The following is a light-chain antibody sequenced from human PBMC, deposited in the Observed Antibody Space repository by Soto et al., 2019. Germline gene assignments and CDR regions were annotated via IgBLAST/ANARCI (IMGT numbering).Light chain of an antibody. CDR3: LQHYNFPWT. Sequence: DLQLTQSPSSLSASVGDRVTITCRASQAIRNDVGWYQQKPGKAPTRLIYDSSTLESGVPSRFSGSGSGTEFTLTISSLQPEDFATYYCLQHYNFPWTFGQGTKVEIK. CDR1: QAIRND. CDR2: DSS. J-gene: IGKJ1*01. V-gene: IGKV1-17*01.